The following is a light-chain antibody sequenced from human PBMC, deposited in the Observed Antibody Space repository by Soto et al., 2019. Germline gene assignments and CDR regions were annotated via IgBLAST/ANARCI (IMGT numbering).Light chain of an antibody. V-gene: IGKV3-11*01. CDR1: QSVSSY. CDR3: QQRRNWLT. CDR2: DAS. J-gene: IGKJ4*01. Sequence: EIVLTQSPATLSLSPGERATLSCRASQSVSSYLAWYQQRPGQAPRRLIYDASNRATGIPARFSGSGSGTDFTLTISSLEPEDSAVYYCQQRRNWLTFGGGTKV.